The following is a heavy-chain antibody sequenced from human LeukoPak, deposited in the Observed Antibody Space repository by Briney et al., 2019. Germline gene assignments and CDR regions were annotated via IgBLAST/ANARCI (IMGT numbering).Heavy chain of an antibody. Sequence: PMASVTVSCKASGYTFTNYGFHWVRQAPGQGPEWMGWIRASDGDTKYVQKFQGRVTLTRDTSANTAYMDLWSLRSDDTAVYFCGRSGFSFGYHYFDLWGQGTLVTVSS. D-gene: IGHD5-18*01. CDR1: GYTFTNYG. CDR3: GRSGFSFGYHYFDL. J-gene: IGHJ4*02. CDR2: IRASDGDT. V-gene: IGHV1-18*01.